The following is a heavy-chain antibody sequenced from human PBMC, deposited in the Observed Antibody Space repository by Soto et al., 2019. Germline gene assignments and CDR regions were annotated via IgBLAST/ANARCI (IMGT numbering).Heavy chain of an antibody. CDR1: GFTFSGYG. Sequence: QVQLVESGGGVVQPGGSLRLSCAASGFTFSGYGMHWVRQARGQGLEWVAVIWNDGSHKYYADSVKGRFTVSRDNSKNTLYLQMNSLRVEDTAVYYCARAVLGTDYWGQGALVTVSS. CDR2: IWNDGSHK. CDR3: ARAVLGTDY. J-gene: IGHJ4*02. V-gene: IGHV3-33*01.